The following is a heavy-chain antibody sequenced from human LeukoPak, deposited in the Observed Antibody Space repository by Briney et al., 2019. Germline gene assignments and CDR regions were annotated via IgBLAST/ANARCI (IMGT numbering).Heavy chain of an antibody. CDR1: GGSISITTYY. CDR3: ARDYMVRGVIDY. D-gene: IGHD3-10*01. J-gene: IGHJ4*02. V-gene: IGHV4-39*07. Sequence: SETLSLTCTVSGGSISITTYYWGWVRQPPGRGLGWIGNIYYSGSTYYNPSLKSRVTISVDTSKNQYSLKLSSVTAADTAVYYCARDYMVRGVIDYWGQGTLVTVSS. CDR2: IYYSGST.